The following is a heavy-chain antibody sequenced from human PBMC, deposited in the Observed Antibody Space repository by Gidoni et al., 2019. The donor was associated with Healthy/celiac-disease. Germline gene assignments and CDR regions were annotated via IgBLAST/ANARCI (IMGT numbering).Heavy chain of an antibody. CDR3: ARHWENYGDSPDY. D-gene: IGHD4-17*01. CDR1: GGSIRSSSYY. CDR2: IYYSGST. V-gene: IGHV4-39*01. J-gene: IGHJ4*02. Sequence: QLQLQESGPGLVKPSETLSLTCTVSGGSIRSSSYYWGWIPQPPGKGLEWIGSIYYSGSTYYNPSLKSRVTISVDTSKNQFSLKLSSVTAADTAVYYCARHWENYGDSPDYWGQGTLVTVSS.